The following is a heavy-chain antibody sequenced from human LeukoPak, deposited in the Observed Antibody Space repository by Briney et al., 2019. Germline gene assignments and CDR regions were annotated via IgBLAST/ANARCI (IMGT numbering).Heavy chain of an antibody. J-gene: IGHJ6*02. V-gene: IGHV4-39*01. CDR1: GDSITSRDYY. D-gene: IGHD2-15*01. CDR2: VFYTGTN. Sequence: SETLSLTCSVSGDSITSRDYYWEWIRQSPGEGLEWIGSVFYTGTNYYNPSLKSRVTISIATSKTQFSLNVTSVTAADTALYFCARRDTVVVGAEGLPEVWGQGTSVTVSS. CDR3: ARRDTVVVGAEGLPEV.